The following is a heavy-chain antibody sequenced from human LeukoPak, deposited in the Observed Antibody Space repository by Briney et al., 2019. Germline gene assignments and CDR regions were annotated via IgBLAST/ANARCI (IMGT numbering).Heavy chain of an antibody. CDR2: ISGSGSST. D-gene: IGHD6-13*01. Sequence: PGGSLRLSCAASGFTFSTYALSWVRQAPGKGLEWVSTISGSGSSTYYTDSVKGRFTISRDNSKNTLYLQMNSLRAEDTAVYYCAKDSGWFRFDYWGQGTLVTVSS. CDR1: GFTFSTYA. CDR3: AKDSGWFRFDY. V-gene: IGHV3-23*01. J-gene: IGHJ4*02.